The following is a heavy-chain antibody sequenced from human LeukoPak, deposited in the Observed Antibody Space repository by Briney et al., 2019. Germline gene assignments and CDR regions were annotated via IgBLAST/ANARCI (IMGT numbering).Heavy chain of an antibody. CDR3: ARVRATMIVVVMDFDY. D-gene: IGHD3-22*01. CDR2: INPNSGGT. V-gene: IGHV1-2*02. CDR1: GYTFTGYY. J-gene: IGHJ4*02. Sequence: ASVKVSCKASGYTFTGYYMHWVRQAPGQGLEWMGWINPNSGGTNYAQKFRGRVTMTRDTSISTAYMELSRLRSDDTAVYYCARVRATMIVVVMDFDYWGQGTLVTVSS.